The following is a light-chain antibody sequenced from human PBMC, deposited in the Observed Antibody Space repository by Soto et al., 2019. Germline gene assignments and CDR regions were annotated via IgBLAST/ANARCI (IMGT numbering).Light chain of an antibody. J-gene: IGLJ1*01. CDR2: DVS. CDR1: SSDVGSYYR. V-gene: IGLV2-18*02. CDR3: CSYAGSYV. Sequence: QSALTQPPSVSGSPGQSVTISCTGTSSDVGSYYRVSWYQQPPGTAPKLIIYDVSHRPSGVPDRFSGSKSGNTASLTISGLQVEDEADYYCCSYAGSYVFGTGTKLTVL.